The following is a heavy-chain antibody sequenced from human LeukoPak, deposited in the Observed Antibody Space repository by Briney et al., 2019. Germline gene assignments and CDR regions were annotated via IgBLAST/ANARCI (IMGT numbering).Heavy chain of an antibody. D-gene: IGHD3-9*01. J-gene: IGHJ3*02. CDR1: GSTFSSYA. Sequence: GGSLRLSCAASGSTFSSYAMTWVRQTPGKGLEWVSGISGNGISTDYADSVKGRFTSSRDNSKDSLSLQMNSLRADDAAVYYCARASSKQLAGYLPDGFDIWGQGTMVTVSS. V-gene: IGHV3-23*01. CDR3: ARASSKQLAGYLPDGFDI. CDR2: ISGNGIST.